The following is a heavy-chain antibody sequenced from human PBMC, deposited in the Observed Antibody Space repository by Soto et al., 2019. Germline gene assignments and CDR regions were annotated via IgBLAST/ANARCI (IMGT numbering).Heavy chain of an antibody. CDR1: GFTFSNYD. J-gene: IGHJ4*02. Sequence: GGSLRLSCVVSGFTFSNYDMHWFRQATGKGLEWVSAIASAGDTYYADSVKGRFTISRENAGDSLFLQMSSLRVGDTAVYYCARDLGGWPDYWGQGTLVTVSS. V-gene: IGHV3-13*04. D-gene: IGHD2-15*01. CDR3: ARDLGGWPDY. CDR2: IASAGDT.